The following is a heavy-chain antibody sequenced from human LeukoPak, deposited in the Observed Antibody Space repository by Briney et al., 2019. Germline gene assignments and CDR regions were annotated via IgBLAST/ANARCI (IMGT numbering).Heavy chain of an antibody. V-gene: IGHV3-23*01. D-gene: IGHD2-21*02. CDR3: AKRTYCGSDCYFDF. J-gene: IGHJ4*02. CDR1: GFTFSNYA. Sequence: GGSLRLSCAASGFTFSNYAMSWVRQAPGKGLEWVSAIGTGSSSTYYADSVRGRFTISRDNSKNTVYLQMTNLRAEDTALYYCAKRTYCGSDCYFDFWGQGTLVTVSS. CDR2: IGTGSSST.